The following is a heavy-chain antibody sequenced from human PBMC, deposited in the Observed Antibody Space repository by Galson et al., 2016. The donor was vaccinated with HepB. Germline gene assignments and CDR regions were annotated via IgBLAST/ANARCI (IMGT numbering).Heavy chain of an antibody. Sequence: SLRLSCAVSGFTFSDYAMSWVRQAPGKGLEWVSAISSNGATTYHADSVKGRFTISRDNSKSTLYLQMNSLRVEDTAVYYCARTYPTGLFDPWGQGTLVTVSS. CDR2: ISSNGATT. CDR3: ARTYPTGLFDP. D-gene: IGHD3-10*01. V-gene: IGHV3-23*01. CDR1: GFTFSDYA. J-gene: IGHJ5*02.